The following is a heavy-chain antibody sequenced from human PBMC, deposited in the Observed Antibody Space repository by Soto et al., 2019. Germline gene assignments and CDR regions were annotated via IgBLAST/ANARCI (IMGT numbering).Heavy chain of an antibody. CDR3: ARRTSGWYLDY. CDR2: ISGSGGST. J-gene: IGHJ4*02. D-gene: IGHD6-19*01. Sequence: EVQLLESGGGLVQPGGSLRLSCAASGFTFSSYAMSWVRQAPGKGLEWVSVISGSGGSTYYADSVKGRFTISRDNSKNTLYLQINSLRAEDTAVYYCARRTSGWYLDYGGQGTVVTVSS. CDR1: GFTFSSYA. V-gene: IGHV3-23*01.